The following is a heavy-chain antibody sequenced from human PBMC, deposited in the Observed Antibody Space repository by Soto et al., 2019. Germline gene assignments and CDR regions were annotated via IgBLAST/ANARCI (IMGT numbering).Heavy chain of an antibody. CDR2: IKSDGSST. V-gene: IGHV3-23*01. J-gene: IGHJ4*02. D-gene: IGHD3-16*01. Sequence: EVQLLESGGDLVQPGGSLRLSCVASGFSFDNYGMSWVRQAPGKGLEWVSAIKSDGSSTYYAASVKDRFTISRDNSKNTLYRQLNSLRAKDTAVYYCAQLGLMTFEHKHYFNHWGRGPLVTVSS. CDR1: GFSFDNYG. CDR3: AQLGLMTFEHKHYFNH.